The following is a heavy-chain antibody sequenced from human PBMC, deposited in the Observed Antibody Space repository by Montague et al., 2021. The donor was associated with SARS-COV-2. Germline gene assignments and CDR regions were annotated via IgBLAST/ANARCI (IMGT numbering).Heavy chain of an antibody. CDR1: GFTFSSYW. CDR3: ARDSRIVGATGGMDV. D-gene: IGHD1-26*01. Sequence: SLRLSCLASGFTFSSYWMSWVRQTPGKGLEWVANIKPDGGEKHYXDSVKGRFTISRDNAKNPLNLQMDSLRAEDTALYYCARDSRIVGATGGMDVWDQGTTVIVSS. J-gene: IGHJ6*02. V-gene: IGHV3-7*03. CDR2: IKPDGGEK.